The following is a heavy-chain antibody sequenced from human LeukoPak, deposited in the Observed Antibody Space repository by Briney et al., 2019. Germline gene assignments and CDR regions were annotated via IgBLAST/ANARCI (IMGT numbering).Heavy chain of an antibody. CDR3: ARLNKPGWFDP. D-gene: IGHD1-14*01. Sequence: PSETLSLTCAVYGGSFSGYYWSWIRQPPGKGLEWIGEINHSGSTNYNPSLKSRLTISVDTSKNQFSLKLTPVTAADTAVYYCARLNKPGWFDPWGQGTLVTVSS. CDR2: INHSGST. V-gene: IGHV4-34*01. J-gene: IGHJ5*02. CDR1: GGSFSGYY.